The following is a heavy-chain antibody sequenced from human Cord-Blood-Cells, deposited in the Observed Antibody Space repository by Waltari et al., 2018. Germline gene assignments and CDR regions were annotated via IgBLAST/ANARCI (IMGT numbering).Heavy chain of an antibody. CDR1: GYSISSGYY. D-gene: IGHD2-15*01. CDR2: IYHSGST. V-gene: IGHV4-38-2*02. CDR3: AREDIVVVVAATDAFDI. Sequence: QVQLQESGPGLVKPSETLSLICAVSGYSISSGYYWGWIRQPPGKGLEWIGSIYHSGSTYYNPSLKSRVTISVDTSKNQFSLKLSSVTAADTAVYYCAREDIVVVVAATDAFDIWGQGTMVTVSS. J-gene: IGHJ3*02.